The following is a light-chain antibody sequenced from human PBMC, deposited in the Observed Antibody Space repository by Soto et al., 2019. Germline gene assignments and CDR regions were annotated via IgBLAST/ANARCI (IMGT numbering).Light chain of an antibody. CDR2: AVT. CDR3: CSYTGASTYV. V-gene: IGLV2-14*01. Sequence: QSVLTQPASVSGSPGQSVTISCAGTSGDVGGYNYVSWYQQHPGKAPKLMIHAVTTRPSGVSNRFSGSKSGNTASLTISSLQAEDEADYYCCSYTGASTYVFGTGTKLTVL. J-gene: IGLJ1*01. CDR1: SGDVGGYNY.